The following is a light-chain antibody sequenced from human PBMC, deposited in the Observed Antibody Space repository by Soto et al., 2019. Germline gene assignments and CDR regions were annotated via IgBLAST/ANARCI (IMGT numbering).Light chain of an antibody. CDR3: QQFSAYPLT. CDR2: ETS. Sequence: AIQLTQSPSSLSASVGDRVTITCRASEGINTGVAWYQQKPGKSPKLLIYETSNLASGVSLRFSGTGYGTQFSLTIGGLQPAEFATYHCQQFSAYPLTFGGGTKVEIK. J-gene: IGKJ4*01. CDR1: EGINTG. V-gene: IGKV1-13*02.